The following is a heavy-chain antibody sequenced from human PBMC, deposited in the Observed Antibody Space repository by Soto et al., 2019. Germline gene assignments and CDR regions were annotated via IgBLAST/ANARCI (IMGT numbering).Heavy chain of an antibody. CDR3: ARDVESGYDYVWVFYRLGDYHYRLACRAQRATVPGSAGM. CDR1: VGTISSYA. V-gene: IGHV1-69*06. J-gene: IGHJ6*01. CDR2: IIPIFGTA. Sequence: SAVKASCKACVGTISSYAISWGRQAPGQGLEWMGGIIPIFGTANYAQKFQGRVTITADKSTSTAYMELSSLRSEDTAVYYCARDVESGYDYVWVFYRLGDYHYRLACRAQRATVPGSAGM. D-gene: IGHD3-16*01.